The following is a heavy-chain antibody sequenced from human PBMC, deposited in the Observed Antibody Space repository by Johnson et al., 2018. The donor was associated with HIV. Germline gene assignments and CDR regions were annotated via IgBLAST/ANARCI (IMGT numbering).Heavy chain of an antibody. J-gene: IGHJ3*01. V-gene: IGHV3-20*04. CDR1: GFTFDDYG. CDR3: AREGGSCSGGWCLDALDF. Sequence: VQLVESGGGVVRTGGSLRLSCAASGFTFDDYGMSWVRQAPGTGLEWAPGINWNRGSIGYADSVKGRFTISRDNAKNSLYLQMNTLRAEATAVYYCAREGGSCSGGWCLDALDFWGQGTMVTVSS. CDR2: INWNRGSI. D-gene: IGHD2-15*01.